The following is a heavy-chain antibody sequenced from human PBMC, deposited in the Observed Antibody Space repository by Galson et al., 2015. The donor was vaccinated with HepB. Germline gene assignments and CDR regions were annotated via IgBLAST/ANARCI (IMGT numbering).Heavy chain of an antibody. CDR1: GFTFSGSA. D-gene: IGHD5-12*01. J-gene: IGHJ4*02. Sequence: SLRLSCAASGFTFSGSAMHWVRQASGKGLEWVGRIRSKANSYATAYAASVKGRFTISRDDSKNTAYLQMNSLKTEDTAVYYCTQTKGYAGVMVDYWGQGTLVTVSS. CDR2: IRSKANSYAT. CDR3: TQTKGYAGVMVDY. V-gene: IGHV3-73*01.